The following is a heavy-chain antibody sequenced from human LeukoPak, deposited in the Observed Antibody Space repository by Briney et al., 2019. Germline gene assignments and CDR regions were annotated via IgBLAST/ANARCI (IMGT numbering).Heavy chain of an antibody. J-gene: IGHJ3*02. CDR2: MSYDGSNK. CDR1: GFTFSSYG. Sequence: PGGSLRLSCAASGFTFSSYGMHWVRQAPGKGLEWVAVMSYDGSNKYYANSVKGRFTIPRDNSKNTLYLQMNSLRAEDTAVYYCAKDRRKVAAAGIDAFDIWGQGTMVTVSS. D-gene: IGHD6-13*01. CDR3: AKDRRKVAAAGIDAFDI. V-gene: IGHV3-30*18.